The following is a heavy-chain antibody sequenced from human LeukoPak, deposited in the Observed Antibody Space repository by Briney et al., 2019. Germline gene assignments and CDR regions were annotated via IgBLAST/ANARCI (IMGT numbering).Heavy chain of an antibody. CDR1: GGTFSSYA. Sequence: ASVKVSCKASGGTFSSYAISWVRQAPGQGLEWMGWISAYNGNTNYAQKLQGRVTMTTDTSTSTAYMELRSLRSDDTAVYYCGRGPLYCSGGSCYSRRYYYSMDVWGRGTTVTVSS. CDR3: GRGPLYCSGGSCYSRRYYYSMDV. J-gene: IGHJ6*03. D-gene: IGHD2-15*01. V-gene: IGHV1-18*01. CDR2: ISAYNGNT.